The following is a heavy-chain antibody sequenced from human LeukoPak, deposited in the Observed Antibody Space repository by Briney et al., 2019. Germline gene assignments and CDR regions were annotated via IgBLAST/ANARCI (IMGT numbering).Heavy chain of an antibody. Sequence: PGGSLRLSCAASGFTFSSYSMNWVRHAPGKGLEWISYITSSSSYIYYADSVKGRFTISRDNAKNSLYLQMNSLSPDDTAVYFCARDPYSGHYGDYYYYYMDVWGKGTTVTISS. D-gene: IGHD1-26*01. CDR1: GFTFSSYS. CDR2: ITSSSSYI. V-gene: IGHV3-21*06. J-gene: IGHJ6*03. CDR3: ARDPYSGHYGDYYYYYMDV.